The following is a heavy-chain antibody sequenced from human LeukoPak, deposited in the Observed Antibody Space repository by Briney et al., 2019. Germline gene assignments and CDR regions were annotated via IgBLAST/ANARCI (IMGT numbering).Heavy chain of an antibody. CDR2: IFSNDEK. D-gene: IGHD3-9*01. Sequence: SGPTLVNPTETLTLTCTVSGFSLSNARMGVSWIRQPPGKALEWLAHIFSNDEKSSSTSLKSRLTISKDTSKSQVVLTLTNMDPVDTATYYCARIMMGDILTGYFPDAFDIWGQGTMVTVSS. J-gene: IGHJ3*02. CDR3: ARIMMGDILTGYFPDAFDI. V-gene: IGHV2-26*01. CDR1: GFSLSNARMG.